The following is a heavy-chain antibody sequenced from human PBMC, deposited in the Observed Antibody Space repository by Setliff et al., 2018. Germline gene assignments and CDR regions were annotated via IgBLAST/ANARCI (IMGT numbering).Heavy chain of an antibody. CDR2: ISSSGSTI. CDR1: GFTFSSYS. CDR3: ARSFSRREKFLLDY. V-gene: IGHV3-48*04. Sequence: GGSLRLSCAASGFTFSSYSMNWVRQAPGEGLEWISYISSSGSTIYYADSVKGRFTFSRDSAKNSLYLQMNSLRAEDTAVYYCARSFSRREKFLLDYWGQGALVTVSS. J-gene: IGHJ4*02.